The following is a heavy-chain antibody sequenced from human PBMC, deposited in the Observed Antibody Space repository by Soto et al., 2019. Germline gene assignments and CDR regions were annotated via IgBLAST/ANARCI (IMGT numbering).Heavy chain of an antibody. J-gene: IGHJ4*02. CDR3: ARGHRSSGKIFDS. D-gene: IGHD3-22*01. CDR2: IKSKSAGGTT. CDR1: GFTFSNAW. Sequence: EVQLVESGGGLVKPGGSVRLSGAASGFTFSNAWMSWVRQAPGKGLEWVGRIKSKSAGGTTEYDAPVKDRFTISRDDSKNTLYLQMNSLKIEDTAVYYCARGHRSSGKIFDSWGQGTLVTVSS. V-gene: IGHV3-15*01.